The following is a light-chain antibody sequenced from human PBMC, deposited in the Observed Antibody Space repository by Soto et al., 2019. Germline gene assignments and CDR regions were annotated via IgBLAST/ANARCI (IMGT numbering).Light chain of an antibody. J-gene: IGLJ1*01. CDR1: SSDLGGYNY. CDR3: SSYTSTSTLVV. V-gene: IGLV2-14*01. Sequence: QSVLTQPASVSGSPGQSITISCTGTSSDLGGYNYVSWYQQHPGTAPKLTIYEVTNRPSGVSHRFSGSKSGNTASLTISGLQAEDEADYYCSSYTSTSTLVVFGTGTKVTVL. CDR2: EVT.